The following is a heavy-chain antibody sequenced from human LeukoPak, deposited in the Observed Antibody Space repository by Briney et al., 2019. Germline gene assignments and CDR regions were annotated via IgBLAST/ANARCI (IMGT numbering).Heavy chain of an antibody. Sequence: PGGSLRLSCAASGFTFSSYAMHWVRQAPGKGLEWVAVTSYDGSNKYYADSVKGRFTISRDNSKNMLYLQMNSLRTEDTALYYCAREAGLSTRRRLDYWGQGTLVTVSS. CDR3: AREAGLSTRRRLDY. CDR2: TSYDGSNK. J-gene: IGHJ4*02. D-gene: IGHD4/OR15-4a*01. V-gene: IGHV3-30-3*01. CDR1: GFTFSSYA.